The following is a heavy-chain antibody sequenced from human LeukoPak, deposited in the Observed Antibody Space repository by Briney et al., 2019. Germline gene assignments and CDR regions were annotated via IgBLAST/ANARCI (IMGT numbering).Heavy chain of an antibody. Sequence: GGSLRLSCAACGFTFSSYDMHWVRHATGKGLEWVSAIGTAGDTYYPGSVKGQFTISRENAKNTLYLQMNSLRPEDTAVYFCAKEALMTAVTTEFDIWGQGTMVAVSS. J-gene: IGHJ3*02. CDR2: IGTAGDT. CDR3: AKEALMTAVTTEFDI. V-gene: IGHV3-13*03. D-gene: IGHD4-17*01. CDR1: GFTFSSYD.